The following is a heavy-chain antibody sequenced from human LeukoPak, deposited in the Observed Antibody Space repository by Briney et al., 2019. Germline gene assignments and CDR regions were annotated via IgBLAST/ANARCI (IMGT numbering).Heavy chain of an antibody. CDR2: VSYSGRT. Sequence: PSETLSLTRTVSGASISNYYWSWIRQPPGKGLECIGYVSYSGRTNHNPSLKSRVTISADTSKNQFSLKLTSVTAADTAVYYCARVRNSYGERDFDYWGQGILVTVSS. J-gene: IGHJ4*02. V-gene: IGHV4-59*08. D-gene: IGHD5-18*01. CDR3: ARVRNSYGERDFDY. CDR1: GASISNYY.